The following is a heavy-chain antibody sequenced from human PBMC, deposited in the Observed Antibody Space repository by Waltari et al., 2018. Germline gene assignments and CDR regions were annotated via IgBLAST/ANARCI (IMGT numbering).Heavy chain of an antibody. CDR3: AHRAGDRIPLPNYFDY. D-gene: IGHD2-21*01. V-gene: IGHV2-5*01. Sequence: QITLKESGPTLVKPTQTLTLTCTFSGFSLSTSGVGVGWIRQPPGKALEWLALIYWNDDKRYSPSLKSRLTITKDTSKNQVVLTMTNMDPVDTATYYCAHRAGDRIPLPNYFDYWGQGTLVTVSS. CDR1: GFSLSTSGVG. CDR2: IYWNDDK. J-gene: IGHJ4*02.